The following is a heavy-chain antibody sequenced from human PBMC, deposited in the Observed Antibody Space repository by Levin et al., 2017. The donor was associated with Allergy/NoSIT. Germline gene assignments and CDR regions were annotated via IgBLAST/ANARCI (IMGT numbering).Heavy chain of an antibody. D-gene: IGHD4-17*01. CDR2: ISYDGTNE. Sequence: SCAASGFTFSSYGMHWVRQAPGKGLEWVAVISYDGTNEFYADSVKGRFTISRDNSKNTLYLQMNSLRAEDTAVYYCAKAATTVTRRWFDPWGQGTLVTVSS. V-gene: IGHV3-30*18. J-gene: IGHJ5*02. CDR1: GFTFSSYG. CDR3: AKAATTVTRRWFDP.